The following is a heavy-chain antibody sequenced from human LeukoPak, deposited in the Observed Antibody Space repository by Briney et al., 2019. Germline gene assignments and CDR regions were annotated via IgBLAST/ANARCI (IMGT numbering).Heavy chain of an antibody. CDR2: ISNDGSRK. J-gene: IGHJ4*02. Sequence: GGSLRLSCAPSGFAFSRHGMHWVRQAPGKGLEWVAIISNDGSRKYYAHSVEGRFTTSRDNSKNTLYLQMDSLRAEDTAVYYCARDRAWNYFDYWGQGTLVTVSS. CDR1: GFAFSRHG. CDR3: ARDRAWNYFDY. D-gene: IGHD3-3*01. V-gene: IGHV3-30*03.